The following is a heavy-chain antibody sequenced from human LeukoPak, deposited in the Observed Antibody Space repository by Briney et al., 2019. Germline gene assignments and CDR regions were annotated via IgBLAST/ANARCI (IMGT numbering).Heavy chain of an antibody. CDR1: GYTFTSYD. Sequence: ASVKVSCKASGYTFTSYDINWVRQATGQGLEWMGWMNPNSGNTGYAQKFQGRVTMTRNTSISTAYMELSSLRSEDTAVYYCARGTCTNGVCYIPYYYYYYMDVWGKGTTVTVSS. J-gene: IGHJ6*03. V-gene: IGHV1-8*01. CDR3: ARGTCTNGVCYIPYYYYYYMDV. D-gene: IGHD2-8*01. CDR2: MNPNSGNT.